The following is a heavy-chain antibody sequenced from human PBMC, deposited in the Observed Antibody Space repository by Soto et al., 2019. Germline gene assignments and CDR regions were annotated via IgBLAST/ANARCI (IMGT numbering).Heavy chain of an antibody. CDR3: ARDTGDYAFDY. CDR1: GFTFSSYG. Sequence: QVQLVESGGGVAQPGRSLRLSCAASGFTFSSYGMHWVRQAPGKGLEWVAVIWYDGSNKYYADSVKGRFTISRDNSKNTLYLQMNSLRAEDTAVYYCARDTGDYAFDYWGQGTLVTVSS. V-gene: IGHV3-33*01. J-gene: IGHJ4*02. CDR2: IWYDGSNK. D-gene: IGHD4-17*01.